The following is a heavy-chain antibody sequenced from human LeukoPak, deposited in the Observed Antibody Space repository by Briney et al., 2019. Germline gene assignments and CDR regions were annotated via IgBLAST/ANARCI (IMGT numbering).Heavy chain of an antibody. J-gene: IGHJ3*02. CDR1: AFTFSRYA. D-gene: IGHD3-22*01. CDR3: ARDRVYYYDSSGYYPDAFDI. Sequence: GGSLRLSCAASAFTFSRYAMNWVRQAPGEGLEWVSVIYSGGSTYYADSVKGRFTISRDNSKNTLYLQMNSLRAEDTAVYYCARDRVYYYDSSGYYPDAFDIWGQGTMVTVSS. CDR2: IYSGGST. V-gene: IGHV3-66*01.